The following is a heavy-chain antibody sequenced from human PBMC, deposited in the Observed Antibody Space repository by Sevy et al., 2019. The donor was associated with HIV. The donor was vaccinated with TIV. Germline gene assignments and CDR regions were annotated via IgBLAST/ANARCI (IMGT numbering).Heavy chain of an antibody. V-gene: IGHV3-30*18. CDR1: GLTFSTYG. Sequence: GGSLRLSCAASGLTFSTYGMHWVRQAPGKGLEWVAVISYDGNIKYYADSVKGRFTISRDNSKNTLYLQMNSLRAEDSAVYYCAKDQGGYNYAPGYWGQGTLVTVSS. CDR3: AKDQGGYNYAPGY. D-gene: IGHD5-18*01. J-gene: IGHJ4*02. CDR2: ISYDGNIK.